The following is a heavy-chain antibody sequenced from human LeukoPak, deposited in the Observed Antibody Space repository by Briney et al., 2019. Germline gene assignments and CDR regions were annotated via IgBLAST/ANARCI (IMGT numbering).Heavy chain of an antibody. V-gene: IGHV4-61*02. Sequence: SETLSLTCTVSGGSISSGSYYWSWIRQPAWKGLEWIGRIYTSRSTNYNPSLKSRVTISVDTSKNQFSLKLSSVTAADTAVYYCAREAVILSSSWYNWFDPWGQGTLVTVSS. CDR2: IYTSRST. CDR3: AREAVILSSSWYNWFDP. J-gene: IGHJ5*02. CDR1: GGSISSGSYY. D-gene: IGHD6-13*01.